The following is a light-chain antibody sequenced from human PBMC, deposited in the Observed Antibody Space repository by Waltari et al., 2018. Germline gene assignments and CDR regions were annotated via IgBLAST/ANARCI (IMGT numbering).Light chain of an antibody. Sequence: DIVVTQSPDTLAVSLGVRATINCKSSQSVLSSSANKHFLVWNQQKPGQPPKLLIYWTAAWEDGVPDLFSGSGSETDVTLTISSLQAEDVSVYYCQQYYNVPYNFGQGTKLEI. CDR2: WTA. CDR1: QSVLSSSANKHF. J-gene: IGKJ2*01. V-gene: IGKV4-1*01. CDR3: QQYYNVPYN.